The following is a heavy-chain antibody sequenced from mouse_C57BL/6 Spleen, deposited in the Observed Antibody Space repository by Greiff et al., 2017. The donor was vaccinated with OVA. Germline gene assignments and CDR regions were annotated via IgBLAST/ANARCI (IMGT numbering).Heavy chain of an antibody. Sequence: VQLQQSGPELVKPGASVKISFKASGYTFTDYYMNWLKQSHGKTLEWIGAINPNNGGTSYNQKFKGKATLTVDKSASTAYMELRSLTSEDSAVYYCARSGDYDGTTFAYWGQGTLVTVSA. CDR3: ARSGDYDGTTFAY. CDR1: GYTFTDYY. D-gene: IGHD2-4*01. CDR2: INPNNGGT. V-gene: IGHV1-26*01. J-gene: IGHJ3*01.